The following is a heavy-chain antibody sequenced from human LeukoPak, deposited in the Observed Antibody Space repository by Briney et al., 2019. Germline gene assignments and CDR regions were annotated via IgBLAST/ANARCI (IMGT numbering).Heavy chain of an antibody. V-gene: IGHV3-7*03. CDR2: INSDGNEG. CDR3: ARSSYSSSSSV. J-gene: IGHJ3*01. CDR1: GFTFSGLR. Sequence: GGSLRLSCAVSGFTFSGLRMSWARQAPGKGLEWVACINSDGNEGYYADAVKGRFTISRDNAKNSLYLQINSLRAEDTAVYYCARSSYSSSSSVWGQGTMVTVSS. D-gene: IGHD6-6*01.